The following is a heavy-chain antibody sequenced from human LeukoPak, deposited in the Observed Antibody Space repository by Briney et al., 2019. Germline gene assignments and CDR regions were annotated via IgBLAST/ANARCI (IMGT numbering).Heavy chain of an antibody. CDR1: GGSLNRNY. Sequence: SETLSLTCTVSGGSLNRNYWTWIRQPPGKGLEWIGYMHYSGNPNYNTSLKNRVTISVDTSKSQFSLKLSAVTAADTAVYYCARVSSSSWFGPFDYWGQGTLATVSS. CDR2: MHYSGNP. J-gene: IGHJ4*02. CDR3: ARVSSSSWFGPFDY. D-gene: IGHD6-13*01. V-gene: IGHV4-59*01.